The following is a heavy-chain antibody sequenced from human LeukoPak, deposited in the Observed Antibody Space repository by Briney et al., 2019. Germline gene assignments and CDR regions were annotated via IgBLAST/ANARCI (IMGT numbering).Heavy chain of an antibody. J-gene: IGHJ3*02. V-gene: IGHV1-24*01. CDR2: FDPEDGET. CDR1: GYTLTELS. D-gene: IGHD5-24*01. Sequence: GASVKVSCKVSGYTLTELSMHWVRQAPGKGLEWMGGFDPEDGETIYAQKFQGRVTMTEDTSTDTAYMELSSLRSEDTAVYYCARGVERGIHIDAFDIWGQGTMVTVSS. CDR3: ARGVERGIHIDAFDI.